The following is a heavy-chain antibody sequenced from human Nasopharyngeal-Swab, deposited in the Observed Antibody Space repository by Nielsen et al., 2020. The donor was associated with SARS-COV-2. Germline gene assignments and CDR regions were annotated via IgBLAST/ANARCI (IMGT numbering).Heavy chain of an antibody. V-gene: IGHV4-39*07. D-gene: IGHD3-9*01. J-gene: IGHJ6*02. Sequence: SETLSLTCTVSGGSISSSSSYWGWIRQPPGKGLEWIGSIYHSGSTYYTPSLKSRVTISVDTSKNQFSLKLRSVTAADTAVYYCARDRYYDILTGYAYYYYGMDVWGQGTTVTVSS. CDR2: IYHSGST. CDR1: GGSISSSSSY. CDR3: ARDRYYDILTGYAYYYYGMDV.